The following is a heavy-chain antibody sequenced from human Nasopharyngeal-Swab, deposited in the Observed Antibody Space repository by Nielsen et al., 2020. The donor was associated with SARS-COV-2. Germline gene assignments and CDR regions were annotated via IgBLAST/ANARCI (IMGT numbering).Heavy chain of an antibody. V-gene: IGHV1-3*01. D-gene: IGHD3-10*01. CDR1: GYTFTSYA. CDR2: INAGNGNT. Sequence: ALVKVSCKASGYTFTSYAMHWVRQAPGQRLEWMGWINAGNGNTKYSQKFQGRVTITRDTSASTAYMELSSLRSEDTAVYYCARDLSWGSGTNYYYYYYMDVWGKGTTVTVSS. J-gene: IGHJ6*03. CDR3: ARDLSWGSGTNYYYYYYMDV.